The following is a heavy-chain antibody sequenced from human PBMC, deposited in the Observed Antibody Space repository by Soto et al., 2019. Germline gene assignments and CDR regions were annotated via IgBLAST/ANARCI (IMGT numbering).Heavy chain of an antibody. CDR3: ARGVREVGGYCSSTSCSVP. CDR1: GGSFSGYY. CDR2: INHSGST. V-gene: IGHV4-34*01. J-gene: IGHJ5*02. D-gene: IGHD2-2*01. Sequence: QVQLQQWGAGLLKPSETLSLTCAVYGGSFSGYYWSWIRQPPGKGLEWIGEINHSGSTNYNPSLKSRVTISVDTSKNQFSLKLSSVTAADTAVYYCARGVREVGGYCSSTSCSVPWGQGTLVIVSS.